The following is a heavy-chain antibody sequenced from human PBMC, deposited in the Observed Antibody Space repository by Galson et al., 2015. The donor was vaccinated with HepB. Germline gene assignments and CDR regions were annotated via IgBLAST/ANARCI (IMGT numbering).Heavy chain of an antibody. CDR1: GFTFSSYW. CDR3: ARDPGYCTNGVCYPTGWFDP. Sequence: SLRLSCAASGFTFSSYWMSWVRQAPGKGLEWVANIKQDGSEKYYVDSVKGRFTISRDNAKNSLYLQMNSLRAEDTAVYYCARDPGYCTNGVCYPTGWFDPWGQGTLVTVSS. J-gene: IGHJ5*02. D-gene: IGHD2-8*01. V-gene: IGHV3-7*03. CDR2: IKQDGSEK.